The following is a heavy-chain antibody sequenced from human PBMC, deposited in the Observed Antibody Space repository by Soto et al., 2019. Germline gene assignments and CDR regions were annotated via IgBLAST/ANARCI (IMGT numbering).Heavy chain of an antibody. CDR1: GFTFSSYA. D-gene: IGHD6-13*01. CDR3: ARDRIAAAGIVGY. Sequence: QVQLVESGGGVVQPGRSLRLSCAASGFTFSSYAMHWVRQAPGKGLEWVAVISYDGSNKYYADSVKGRFTISRDNSKNTLYLQMNSRRAEDTAVYYCARDRIAAAGIVGYWGQGTLVTVSS. J-gene: IGHJ4*02. CDR2: ISYDGSNK. V-gene: IGHV3-30-3*01.